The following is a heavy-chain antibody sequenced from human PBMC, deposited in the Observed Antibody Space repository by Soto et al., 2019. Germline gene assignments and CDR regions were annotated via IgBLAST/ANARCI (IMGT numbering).Heavy chain of an antibody. J-gene: IGHJ5*02. D-gene: IGHD6-13*01. CDR3: AKDPYSSSWYWFDP. Sequence: TGGSLRLSCAASGFTFSSYAMSWVRQAPGKGLEWVSAISGSGGSTYYADSVKGRFTISRDNSKNTLYLQMNSLRAEDTAVYYCAKDPYSSSWYWFDPWGQGTLVTVSS. V-gene: IGHV3-23*01. CDR2: ISGSGGST. CDR1: GFTFSSYA.